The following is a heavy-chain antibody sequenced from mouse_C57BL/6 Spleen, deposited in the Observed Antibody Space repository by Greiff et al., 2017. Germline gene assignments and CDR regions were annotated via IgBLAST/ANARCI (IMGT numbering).Heavy chain of an antibody. Sequence: EVKVVESGGGLVQPGGSLKLSCAASGFTFSDYGMAWVRQAPRKGPEWVAFISNLAYSIYYADTVTGRFTISRENAKNTLYLEMSSLRSEDTAMYYCARIYSNRWYFDVWGTGTTVTVSS. V-gene: IGHV5-15*01. D-gene: IGHD2-5*01. CDR2: ISNLAYSI. CDR1: GFTFSDYG. CDR3: ARIYSNRWYFDV. J-gene: IGHJ1*03.